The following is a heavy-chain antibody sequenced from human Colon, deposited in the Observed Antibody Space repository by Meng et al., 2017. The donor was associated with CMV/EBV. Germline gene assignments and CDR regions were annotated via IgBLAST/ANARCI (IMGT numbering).Heavy chain of an antibody. J-gene: IGHJ3*01. Sequence: VQLGQSGAEVKKPGGVLGVSCVVFGFTFRDYFMDWVRQAPGKGLEWVGRSGRKVDGYTTEYAASVKGRFRISRDASKDSLYLQMDSLKSEDTAVYYCVRGSRGFDLWGQGTMVTVSS. CDR3: VRGSRGFDL. CDR1: GFTFRDYF. CDR2: SGRKVDGYTT. V-gene: IGHV3-72*01.